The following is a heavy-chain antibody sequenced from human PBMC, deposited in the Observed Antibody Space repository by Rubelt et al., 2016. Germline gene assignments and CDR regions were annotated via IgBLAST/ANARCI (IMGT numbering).Heavy chain of an antibody. D-gene: IGHD6-13*01. Sequence: GSSVKVSCKASGGTFSSYAISWVRQAPGQGLEWMGRIIPILGIANYAQKFQGRVTITADKSTSTAYMELSSLRSEDTAVYYCARAPGIAAALFDYWGQGTLVTVSS. V-gene: IGHV1-69*04. CDR1: GGTFSSYA. J-gene: IGHJ4*02. CDR2: IIPILGIA. CDR3: ARAPGIAAALFDY.